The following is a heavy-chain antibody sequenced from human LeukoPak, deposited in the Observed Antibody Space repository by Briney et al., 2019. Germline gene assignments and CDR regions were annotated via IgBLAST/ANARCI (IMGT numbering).Heavy chain of an antibody. CDR1: GFTFSSYA. D-gene: IGHD1-26*01. CDR2: ISGSGGNT. V-gene: IGHV3-23*01. Sequence: GGSLRLSCAASGFTFSSYAMSWVRQAPGKRLEWVSAISGSGGNTYYADSVKGRFTISRDNSKNTLYLQMNSLRAEDTAVYYCAKGYLKVGSDYWGQGTLVTVSS. CDR3: AKGYLKVGSDY. J-gene: IGHJ4*02.